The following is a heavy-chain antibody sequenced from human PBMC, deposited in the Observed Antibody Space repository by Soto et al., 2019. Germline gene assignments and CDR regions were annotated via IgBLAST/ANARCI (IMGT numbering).Heavy chain of an antibody. V-gene: IGHV3-30*18. Sequence: GGSLRLSCAASGFTFSSYGMHWVRQAPDKGLEWVAVISYDGSNKYYADSVKGRFTISRDNSKNTLYLQMNSLRAEDTAVYYCAKDLTRIQLWFPSPQQLVQDDYWGQGTLVTVSS. CDR3: AKDLTRIQLWFPSPQQLVQDDY. J-gene: IGHJ4*02. D-gene: IGHD5-18*01. CDR1: GFTFSSYG. CDR2: ISYDGSNK.